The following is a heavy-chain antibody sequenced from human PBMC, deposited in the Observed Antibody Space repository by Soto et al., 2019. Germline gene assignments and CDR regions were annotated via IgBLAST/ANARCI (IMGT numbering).Heavy chain of an antibody. V-gene: IGHV3-48*02. CDR2: ISSSSSTI. CDR3: ARDIVLRSKGDAFDI. D-gene: IGHD3-3*01. CDR1: GFTFSSYS. J-gene: IGHJ3*02. Sequence: EVQLVESGGGLVQPGGSLRLSCAASGFTFSSYSMNWVRQAPGKGLEWVSYISSSSSTIYYADSVKGRFTISRDNAKNSLYLQMNSLRDEDTAVYYCARDIVLRSKGDAFDIWGQGTMVTVSS.